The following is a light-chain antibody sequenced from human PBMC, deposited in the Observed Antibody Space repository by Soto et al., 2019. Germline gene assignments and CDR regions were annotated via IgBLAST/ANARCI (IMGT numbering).Light chain of an antibody. V-gene: IGKV3-20*01. CDR1: QSINTNY. Sequence: EIVLTQSPGTLSVSPGERAALSCRASQSINTNYLAWYQQKPGQAPRLLIYGASSRATGIPDRFSGSGSETDFTLTISRLEPEDFVVYYCQHYGSSPKTFGQGTKVDIK. CDR3: QHYGSSPKT. CDR2: GAS. J-gene: IGKJ1*01.